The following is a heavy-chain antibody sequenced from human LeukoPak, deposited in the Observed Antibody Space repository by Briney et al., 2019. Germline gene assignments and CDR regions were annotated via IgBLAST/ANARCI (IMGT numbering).Heavy chain of an antibody. CDR2: ISRNGSST. V-gene: IGHV3-64*01. CDR3: ARGGHGYNFFDY. Sequence: PGGSLRSPVQPLDSPSVASLHWVRQAPGKGLEYVSAISRNGSSTNYANSVKGRFTVSRDNAKNTLYLQMNTLRAEDTAVYYCARGGHGYNFFDYWGQGTLVTVSS. CDR1: DSPSVAS. J-gene: IGHJ4*02. D-gene: IGHD5-24*01.